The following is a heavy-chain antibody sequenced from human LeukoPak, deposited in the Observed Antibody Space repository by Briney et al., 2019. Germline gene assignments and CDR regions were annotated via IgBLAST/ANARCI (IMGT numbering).Heavy chain of an antibody. D-gene: IGHD2-2*01. V-gene: IGHV3-73*01. CDR1: GFTFSGSA. CDR2: IRSKANSYAT. CDR3: TRLYCSSTSCLNWFDP. J-gene: IGHJ5*02. Sequence: GGSLRLSCAASGFTFSGSAMRWVRQASGKGLEWVGRIRSKANSYATAYAASVKGRFTISRDDSKNTAYLQMNSLKTEDTAVYYCTRLYCSSTSCLNWFDPWGQGTLVTVSS.